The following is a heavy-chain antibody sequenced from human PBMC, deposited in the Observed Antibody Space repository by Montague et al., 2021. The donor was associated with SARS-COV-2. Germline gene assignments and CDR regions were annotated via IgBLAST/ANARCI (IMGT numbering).Heavy chain of an antibody. CDR2: ISSSSSYI. D-gene: IGHD6-13*01. CDR1: GFTFSSYS. J-gene: IGHJ3*02. CDR3: ARPRWDAFDI. V-gene: IGHV3-21*01. Sequence: SLRLSCAASGFTFSSYSMNWVCQAPGKGLEWVSSISSSSSYIYYADSVKGRFTISRDNAKNSLYLQMNSLRAEDTAVYYCARPRWDAFDIWGQGTMVTVSS.